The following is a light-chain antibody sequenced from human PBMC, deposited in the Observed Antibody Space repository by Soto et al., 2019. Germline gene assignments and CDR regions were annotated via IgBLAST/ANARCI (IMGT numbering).Light chain of an antibody. J-gene: IGKJ5*01. V-gene: IGKV3-20*01. CDR3: QQYGSCST. CDR1: QYINTR. CDR2: DTS. Sequence: EIVLTQSPATLSSFPGDRVTLSCRASQYINTRLAWYQHRPGQAPRLLIYDTSTRATGVPTRFSGSRSGAEFTLTVSRLEPEDFAVYYCQQYGSCSTFGQGTRLEIK.